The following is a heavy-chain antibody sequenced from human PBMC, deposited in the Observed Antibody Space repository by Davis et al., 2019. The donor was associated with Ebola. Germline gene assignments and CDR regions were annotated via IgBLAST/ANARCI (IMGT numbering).Heavy chain of an antibody. CDR1: GFTFSSYE. CDR2: ISSSGSTI. J-gene: IGHJ4*02. Sequence: GESLRISCAASGFTFSSYEMNWVRQAPGKGLEWVSYISSSGSTIYCADSVKGRFTISRDNAKNSLYLQMNSLRAEDTAVYYCARDRRSSGWSGDYFDYWGQGTLVTVSS. D-gene: IGHD6-19*01. CDR3: ARDRRSSGWSGDYFDY. V-gene: IGHV3-48*03.